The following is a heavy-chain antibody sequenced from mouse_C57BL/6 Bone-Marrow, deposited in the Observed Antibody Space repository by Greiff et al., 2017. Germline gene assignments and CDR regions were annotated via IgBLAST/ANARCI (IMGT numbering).Heavy chain of an antibody. J-gene: IGHJ1*03. V-gene: IGHV1-55*01. CDR2: IYPGSGST. Sequence: VQLQQPGAELVKPGASVKMSRKASGYTFTSYWITWVKQRPGQGLEWIGDIYPGSGSTNYNEKFKSKATLTVDTSSSTAYMQLSSLTSEDSAVYYCARPYYSNYWYVDVWGTGTTVTVSS. CDR1: GYTFTSYW. D-gene: IGHD2-5*01. CDR3: ARPYYSNYWYVDV.